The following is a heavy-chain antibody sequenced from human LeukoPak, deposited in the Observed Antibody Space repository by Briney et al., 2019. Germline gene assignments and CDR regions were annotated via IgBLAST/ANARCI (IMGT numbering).Heavy chain of an antibody. J-gene: IGHJ4*02. Sequence: LGTLSLTCTVSGGSIRSSSYYWGSIRQPPGKGLEWIVSIYYSGTTYYNPSLKSRVSISVDPCKNPFSLRLSSVTAADTAVYFCARHPYGRTSYFDYWGQGTLVTV. CDR3: ARHPYGRTSYFDY. CDR1: GGSIRSSSYY. V-gene: IGHV4-39*01. CDR2: IYYSGTT. D-gene: IGHD4-23*01.